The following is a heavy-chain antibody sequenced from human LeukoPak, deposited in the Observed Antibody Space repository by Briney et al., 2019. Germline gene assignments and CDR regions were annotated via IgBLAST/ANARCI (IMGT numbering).Heavy chain of an antibody. D-gene: IGHD3-3*01. CDR3: ARDPEYYDFWSGSYGMDV. CDR2: INPNSGGT. CDR1: GYTFTGYY. J-gene: IGHJ6*02. V-gene: IGHV1-2*02. Sequence: ASVKVSCTASGYTFTGYYMHWVRQAPGQGLEWMGWINPNSGGTNYAQKFQGRVTMTRDTSISTAYMELSRLRSDDTAVYYCARDPEYYDFWSGSYGMDVWGQGTTVTVSS.